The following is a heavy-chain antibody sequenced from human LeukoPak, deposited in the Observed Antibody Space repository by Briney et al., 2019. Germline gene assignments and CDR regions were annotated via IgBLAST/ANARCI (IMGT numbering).Heavy chain of an antibody. CDR3: AREWQGGIAAAGTRIEGDY. Sequence: GGSLRLSCAVSGFSVSGYWMAWVRQAPGKGLEWVANIKQDGSEKNYVDSVKGRFTISRDNAENSLFLQMNSLRVEDTAVYYCAREWQGGIAAAGTRIEGDYWGQGTLVAVSS. CDR2: IKQDGSEK. D-gene: IGHD6-13*01. J-gene: IGHJ4*02. V-gene: IGHV3-7*01. CDR1: GFSVSGYW.